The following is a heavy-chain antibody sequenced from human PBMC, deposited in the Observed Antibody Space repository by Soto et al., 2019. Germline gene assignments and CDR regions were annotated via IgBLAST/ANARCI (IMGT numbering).Heavy chain of an antibody. Sequence: ESGGGVVQPGRSLRLSCAASGFTFSSYGMHWVRQAPGKGLEWVAVIWYDGSNKYYADSVKGRFTISRDNSKNTRYLKKNSLRAEDTAVYYCARDDSSGYYPSYYYYYGMDVWGQGTTVTVSS. V-gene: IGHV3-33*01. CDR3: ARDDSSGYYPSYYYYYGMDV. CDR2: IWYDGSNK. CDR1: GFTFSSYG. J-gene: IGHJ6*02. D-gene: IGHD3-22*01.